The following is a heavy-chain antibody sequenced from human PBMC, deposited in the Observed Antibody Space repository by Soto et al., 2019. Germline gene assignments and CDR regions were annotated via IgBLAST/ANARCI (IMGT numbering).Heavy chain of an antibody. CDR3: ARGARGYYYMDV. CDR1: GFTFSNYW. J-gene: IGHJ6*03. CDR2: INSDGGTT. Sequence: EVQLVESGGGLVQHGGSLRLSCAASGFTFSNYWIHWVRQAPGKGLVWLSRINSDGGTTNYAGSVKGRFTISRDNAKNTLSLQMNSLGADDTAVYYCARGARGYYYMDVWGKGTTVTVSS. V-gene: IGHV3-74*01. D-gene: IGHD5-12*01.